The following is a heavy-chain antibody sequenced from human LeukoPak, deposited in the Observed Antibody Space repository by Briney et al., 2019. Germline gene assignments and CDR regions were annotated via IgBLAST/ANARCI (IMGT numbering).Heavy chain of an antibody. CDR3: ARPIRSSGYQLLLFDY. Sequence: ASVKVSCKASGYTFTSYGISWVRQAPGQGLEWMGWISAYNGNTNYAQKLQGRVTMTTDTSTSTAYMELRSLRSDDTAVYYCARPIRSSGYQLLLFDYWGQGTLVTVSS. CDR1: GYTFTSYG. V-gene: IGHV1-18*01. D-gene: IGHD3-22*01. J-gene: IGHJ4*02. CDR2: ISAYNGNT.